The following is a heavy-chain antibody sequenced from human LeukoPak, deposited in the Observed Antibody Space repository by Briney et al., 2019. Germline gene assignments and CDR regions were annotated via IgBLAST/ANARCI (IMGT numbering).Heavy chain of an antibody. CDR1: GYTFSTYG. V-gene: IGHV1-18*01. J-gene: IGHJ4*02. CDR3: ARDGYFDF. CDR2: ISGYNGNT. Sequence: GASVKVSCKASGYTFSTYGIAWVRQAPGQGLEWMGWISGYNGNTNYAQKFQGRVTMTTDTTTTTAYMELRRLRSDDTAVYYCARDGYFDFWGQGTLVTVSS.